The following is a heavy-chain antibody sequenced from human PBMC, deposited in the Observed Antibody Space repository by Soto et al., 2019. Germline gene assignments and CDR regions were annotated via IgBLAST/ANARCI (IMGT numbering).Heavy chain of an antibody. CDR2: IYYSGSP. CDR1: GGSISSGDYY. D-gene: IGHD3-10*01. V-gene: IGHV4-30-4*01. J-gene: IGHJ4*02. CDR3: ARDNGYYYGSGSLDY. Sequence: QVQLQESGPGLVKPSQTLSLTCTVSGGSISSGDYYWSWIRQPPGKGLEWIGYIYYSGSPYYTPSLKSRVTISVDTSKNQFSLKLSSVTAADTAVYYCARDNGYYYGSGSLDYWGQGTLVTVSS.